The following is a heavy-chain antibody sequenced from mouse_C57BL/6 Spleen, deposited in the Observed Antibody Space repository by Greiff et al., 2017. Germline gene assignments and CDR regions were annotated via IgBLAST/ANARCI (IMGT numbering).Heavy chain of an antibody. CDR2: ISSGGDYI. CDR1: GFTFSSYA. CDR3: TREYDYDRAMDY. V-gene: IGHV5-9-1*02. D-gene: IGHD2-4*01. J-gene: IGHJ4*01. Sequence: EVKLVESGEGLVKPGGSLKLSCAASGFTFSSYAMSWVRQTPEKRLEWVAYISSGGDYIYYADTVKGRFTISRDNARNTLYLQMSSLKSEDTAMYYCTREYDYDRAMDYWGQGTSVTVSS.